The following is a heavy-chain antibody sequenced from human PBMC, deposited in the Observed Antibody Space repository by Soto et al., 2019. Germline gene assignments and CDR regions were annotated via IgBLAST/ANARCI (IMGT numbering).Heavy chain of an antibody. D-gene: IGHD6-6*01. Sequence: SETLSLTCAVYGGSFSGYYWSWIRQPPGKGLEWIGEINHSGSTNYNPSLKSRVTISVDTSKNQFSLKLSSVTAADTAVYYCARGQTDHKYRTAYKYSSSSYFNFWGQGTLVTVSS. CDR2: INHSGST. V-gene: IGHV4-34*01. J-gene: IGHJ4*02. CDR3: ARGQTDHKYRTAYKYSSSSYFNF. CDR1: GGSFSGYY.